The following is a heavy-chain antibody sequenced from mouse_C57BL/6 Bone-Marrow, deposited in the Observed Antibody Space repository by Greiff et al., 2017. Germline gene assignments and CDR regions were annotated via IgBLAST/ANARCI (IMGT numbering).Heavy chain of an antibody. CDR3: ARGYGSFFDY. CDR2: IYIGNGYN. J-gene: IGHJ2*01. D-gene: IGHD1-1*01. CDR1: GYTFTSYG. V-gene: IGHV1-58*01. Sequence: EVHLVESGAELVRPGSSVKMSCKTSGYTFTSYGINWVKQRPGQGLEWIGYIYIGNGYNEYNEKFKGKATLTSDTSSSTAYMQLISLTSEDSAIYFCARGYGSFFDYWGQGTTLTVSS.